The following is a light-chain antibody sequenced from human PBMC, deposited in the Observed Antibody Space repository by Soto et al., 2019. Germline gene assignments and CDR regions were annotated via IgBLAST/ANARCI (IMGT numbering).Light chain of an antibody. Sequence: QTVVTQESSFSVSPGGTVTLTCGLTSGSVSTANNPNWYQQTPGQAPRTLIYSTSTRSSGVPDRFSGSILGNKAALTITGAQADDESDYYCAPFMGNGTSVFGTGTKLPVL. CDR1: SGSVSTANN. CDR3: APFMGNGTSV. CDR2: STS. J-gene: IGLJ1*01. V-gene: IGLV8-61*01.